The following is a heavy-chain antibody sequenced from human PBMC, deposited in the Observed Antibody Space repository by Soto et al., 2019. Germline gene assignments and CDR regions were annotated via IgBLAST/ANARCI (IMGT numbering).Heavy chain of an antibody. Sequence: LSLTCTVAGHSINSDYYWGWIRQPPGKGLEWIGSIYPGGGTYYNPSLKSRVTISIDTSKNQFSLRLTSVTAADTAMYYCARNVYYPSGWINLFDSWGQGTLVTVSS. D-gene: IGHD3-10*01. J-gene: IGHJ4*02. V-gene: IGHV4-38-2*02. CDR3: ARNVYYPSGWINLFDS. CDR2: IYPGGGT. CDR1: GHSINSDYY.